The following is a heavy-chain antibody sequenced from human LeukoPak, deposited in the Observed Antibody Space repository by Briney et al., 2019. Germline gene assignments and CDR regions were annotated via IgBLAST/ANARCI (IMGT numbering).Heavy chain of an antibody. V-gene: IGHV4-59*01. CDR1: GGSISSYY. Sequence: PSETLSLTCTVSGGSISSYYWSWIRQPPVKGLEWIGYIYYSGSTNYNPSLKSRVTISVDTSKNQFSLKLSSVTAADTAVYYCARDRGTYGDYIFDYWGQGTLVTVSS. D-gene: IGHD4-17*01. CDR2: IYYSGST. J-gene: IGHJ4*02. CDR3: ARDRGTYGDYIFDY.